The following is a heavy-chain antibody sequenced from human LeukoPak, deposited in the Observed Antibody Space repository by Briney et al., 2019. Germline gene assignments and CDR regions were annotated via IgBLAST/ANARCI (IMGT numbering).Heavy chain of an antibody. D-gene: IGHD2-2*01. CDR3: AKVLTSCFDY. CDR2: ISGSGANT. J-gene: IGHJ4*02. CDR1: GFTFSSYA. Sequence: GGSLRLSCAASGFTFSSYAMTWVRQAPGKGLEWVSAISGSGANTYYADSVKGRFTISRDNSKNTLYQQTNSLRAEDTAVYYCAKVLTSCFDYWGQGTLVTVSS. V-gene: IGHV3-23*01.